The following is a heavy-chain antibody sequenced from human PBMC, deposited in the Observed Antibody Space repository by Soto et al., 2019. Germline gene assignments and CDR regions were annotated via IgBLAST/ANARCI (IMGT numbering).Heavy chain of an antibody. J-gene: IGHJ4*02. CDR1: GFSVSNNY. CDR3: ARGGAPFINSVTTPFVY. D-gene: IGHD4-17*01. CDR2: IYADGTT. V-gene: IGHV3-53*04. Sequence: EVPLVESGGGLVQPGGSLRLSCVVSGFSVSNNYMSWVRQAPGMRLDWVSVIYADGTTYYVDSVKGRFTISRHNSRNTLYLQMDSLRTEDTAVYYCARGGAPFINSVTTPFVYWGQGTPVTVSS.